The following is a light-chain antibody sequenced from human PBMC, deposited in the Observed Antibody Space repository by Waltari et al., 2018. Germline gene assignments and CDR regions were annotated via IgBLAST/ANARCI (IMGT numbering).Light chain of an antibody. CDR1: QGISNS. V-gene: IGKV1-NL1*01. J-gene: IGKJ2*01. CDR3: EQYFSTPPYT. Sequence: DIQMTQSPSSLSASVGDRVTITCRASQGISNSLAWYQQKPGKAPKLLLDASSTLESGVPSSFSGSGSGTDYTLTISSLQPEDFATYYCEQYFSTPPYTFGQGTKLEI. CDR2: ASS.